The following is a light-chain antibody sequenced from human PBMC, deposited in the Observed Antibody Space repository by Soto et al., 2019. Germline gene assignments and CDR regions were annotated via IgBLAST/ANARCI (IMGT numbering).Light chain of an antibody. J-gene: IGKJ1*01. CDR3: QQYNNWPRT. CDR1: ESVSSIY. CDR2: GAS. Sequence: ENVLTQSPGTLSLSPGERATLSCRASESVSSIYVAWYQQKPGQAPTLLIYGASTRATGIPDRFSGSGSGTDFTLTISSLQSEDFAVYYCQQYNNWPRTFGQGTKVDIK. V-gene: IGKV3-20*01.